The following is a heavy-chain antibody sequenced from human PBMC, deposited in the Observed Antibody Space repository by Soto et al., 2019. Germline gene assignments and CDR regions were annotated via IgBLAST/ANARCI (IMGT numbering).Heavy chain of an antibody. V-gene: IGHV4-61*01. CDR1: GGSFKSGSYS. Sequence: QVQLQESGPGLVKPSETLSLTCTVSGGSFKSGSYSWSWIRQPPGKGLEWIGYVYHTGRTSYNPSRKSRVSLSMDTSKNQFSLNLDSVTAADTAVYFCARDFAYFDSWGQGTLVTVSS. J-gene: IGHJ4*02. CDR3: ARDFAYFDS. CDR2: VYHTGRT. D-gene: IGHD3-3*01.